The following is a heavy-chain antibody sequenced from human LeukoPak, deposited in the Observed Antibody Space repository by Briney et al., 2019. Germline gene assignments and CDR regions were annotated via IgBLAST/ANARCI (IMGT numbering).Heavy chain of an antibody. CDR3: AKDKRYYDILTGYYRENWFDP. CDR1: GFSFSNYD. Sequence: PGGSLRLSCAASGFSFSNYDMHWVRQAPGKGLEWVAVISYDGSNKYYADSVKGRFTISRDNSKNTLYLQMNSLRAEDTAVYYCAKDKRYYDILTGYYRENWFDPWGQGTLVTVSS. J-gene: IGHJ5*02. D-gene: IGHD3-9*01. V-gene: IGHV3-30*18. CDR2: ISYDGSNK.